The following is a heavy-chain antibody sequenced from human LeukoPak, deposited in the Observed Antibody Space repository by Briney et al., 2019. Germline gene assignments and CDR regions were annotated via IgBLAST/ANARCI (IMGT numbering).Heavy chain of an antibody. V-gene: IGHV4-34*01. CDR2: TNHSGST. D-gene: IGHD2-2*01. CDR1: GGSFSGYY. CDR3: ASRHCSSTSCYNWFDP. J-gene: IGHJ5*02. Sequence: KTSETLSLTCAVYGGSFSGYYWSWIRQPPGKGLEWIGETNHSGSTNYNPSLKSRVTISVDTSKNQFSLKLSSVTAADTAVYYCASRHCSSTSCYNWFDPWGQGTLVTVSS.